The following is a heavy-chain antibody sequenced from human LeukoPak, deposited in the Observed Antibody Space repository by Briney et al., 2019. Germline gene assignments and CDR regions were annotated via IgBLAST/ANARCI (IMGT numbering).Heavy chain of an antibody. CDR1: GGTFSSYA. V-gene: IGHV1-69*01. D-gene: IGHD2-2*01. CDR3: ARAGFGGYCSSTSCYPFDY. J-gene: IGHJ4*02. CDR2: IIPIFGTA. Sequence: GASVKVSCKASGGTFSSYATSWVRQAPGQGLEWMGGIIPIFGTANYAQKFQGRVTITADESTSTAYMELSSLRSEDTAVYYCARAGFGGYCSSTSCYPFDYWGQGTLVTVSS.